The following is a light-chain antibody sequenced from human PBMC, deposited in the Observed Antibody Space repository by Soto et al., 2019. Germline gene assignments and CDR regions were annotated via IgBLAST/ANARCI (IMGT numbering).Light chain of an antibody. J-gene: IGKJ5*01. V-gene: IGKV1-8*01. CDR1: QGISSY. Sequence: IHVTQSPSTLSASKGDRVTISCRASQGISSYLAWYQQKPGKAPKLLIYAASTLQSGVPSRFSGSGSGTDFTLTISCLQAEDFATYYCQQYYSYPITFGQRTRLE. CDR3: QQYYSYPIT. CDR2: AAS.